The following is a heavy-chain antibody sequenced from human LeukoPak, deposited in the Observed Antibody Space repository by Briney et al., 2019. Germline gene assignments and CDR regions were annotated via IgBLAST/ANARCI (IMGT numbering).Heavy chain of an antibody. Sequence: PSETLSLTCTVSGGSISSYYWSWIRQPPGKGLEWIGYIYYSGSTKYNPSLKSRLTISVDTSKNQFSLKLSSVTAADTAVYYCARDYGGKFDSWGQGTLVTVSS. V-gene: IGHV4-59*01. D-gene: IGHD4-23*01. CDR3: ARDYGGKFDS. CDR1: GGSISSYY. J-gene: IGHJ4*02. CDR2: IYYSGST.